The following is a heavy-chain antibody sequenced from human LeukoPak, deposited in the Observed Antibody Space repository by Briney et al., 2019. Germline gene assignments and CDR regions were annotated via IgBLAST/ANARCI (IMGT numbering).Heavy chain of an antibody. CDR3: ARDFRRRITMIVVARGHAFDI. V-gene: IGHV4-4*07. D-gene: IGHD3-22*01. CDR1: GGSISSYY. J-gene: IGHJ3*02. CDR2: IYTSGST. Sequence: PSETLSLTCTVSGGSISSYYWSWIRQPAGKGLGWIGRIYTSGSTNYNPSLKSRVTMSVDTSKNQFSLKLSSVTAADTAVYYCARDFRRRITMIVVARGHAFDIWGQGTMVTVSS.